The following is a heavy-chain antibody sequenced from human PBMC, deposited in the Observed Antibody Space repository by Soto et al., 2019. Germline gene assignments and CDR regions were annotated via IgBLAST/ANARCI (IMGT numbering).Heavy chain of an antibody. D-gene: IGHD3-10*01. CDR2: IIPMYGPA. Sequence: QVPLVQSGAEVKKPGSSVTVSCKASGGTFSSYAIHWVLQAPGQGLEWMGGIIPMYGPAKYAQRFQGRVTITADESTTTVYMELTSLTSQDTTVYSCARVTSMVRGVIDNWFDPWGHGTMVTVSS. V-gene: IGHV1-69*01. CDR3: ARVTSMVRGVIDNWFDP. J-gene: IGHJ5*02. CDR1: GGTFSSYA.